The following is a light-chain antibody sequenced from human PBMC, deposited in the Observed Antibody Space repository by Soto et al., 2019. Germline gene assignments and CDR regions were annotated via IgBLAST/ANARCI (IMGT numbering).Light chain of an antibody. J-gene: IGKJ1*01. CDR3: QQSYTSWWT. CDR2: AAS. CDR1: QSISTH. V-gene: IGKV1-39*01. Sequence: DSQMTQSPSSLSASVGDRVSITCRASQSISTHLSWYQQKPGKAPKLLIYAASSLQSWVPSRFTGSGSGTDFTLTISSLQPEDFATYYCQQSYTSWWTFGQGTKVDI.